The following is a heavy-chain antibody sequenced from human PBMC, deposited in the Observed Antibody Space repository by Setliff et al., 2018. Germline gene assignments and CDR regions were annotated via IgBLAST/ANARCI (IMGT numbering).Heavy chain of an antibody. J-gene: IGHJ3*02. Sequence: GSLRLSCAASGFTFSRYDIHWVRQVTGKGLEWVSGTAAAGDTYYADSVKGRFTISRENAKNSFYLQMNSLTAGDTAVYYCVREMRVVPGAGIQGVFDIWGQGTMVTVSS. CDR3: VREMRVVPGAGIQGVFDI. CDR1: GFTFSRYD. V-gene: IGHV3-13*04. D-gene: IGHD6-13*01. CDR2: TAAAGDT.